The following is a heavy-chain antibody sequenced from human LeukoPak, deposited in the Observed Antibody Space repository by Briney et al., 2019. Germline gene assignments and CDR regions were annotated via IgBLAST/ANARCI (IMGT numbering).Heavy chain of an antibody. J-gene: IGHJ4*02. V-gene: IGHV4-31*03. CDR3: ARASHYYGSGSYFDY. D-gene: IGHD3-10*01. CDR1: GGSISSGGYY. CDR2: IYYSGST. Sequence: SQTLSLTCTVSGGSISSGGYYWSWIRQHPGKGLEWIGYIYYSGSTYYNPSLKSRVTISVDTSKNQFSLKLSSMTAADTAVYYCARASHYYGSGSYFDYWGQGTLVTVSS.